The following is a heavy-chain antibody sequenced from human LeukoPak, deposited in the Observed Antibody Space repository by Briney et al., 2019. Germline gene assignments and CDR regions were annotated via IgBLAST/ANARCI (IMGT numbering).Heavy chain of an antibody. V-gene: IGHV1-8*01. CDR2: MNPNSGNT. D-gene: IGHD1-1*01. CDR1: GYTFTSYD. CDR3: ATRVSGRYVTLNWNEEDF. Sequence: ASVKVSCKASGYTFTSYDINWVRQAAGQGLERMGWMNPNSGNTGYAQKFQGRVTMTRNTSISTAYMELSSLRSEDTAVYYCATRVSGRYVTLNWNEEDFWGQGTLVTVSS. J-gene: IGHJ4*02.